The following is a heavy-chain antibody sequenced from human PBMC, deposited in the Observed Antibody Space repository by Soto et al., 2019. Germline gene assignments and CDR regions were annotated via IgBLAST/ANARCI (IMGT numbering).Heavy chain of an antibody. D-gene: IGHD2-8*02. CDR1: GFTFSSYG. V-gene: IGHV3-33*01. CDR2: IWYDGDIK. J-gene: IGHJ6*02. CDR3: SRSTTGLRYYYYGMDV. Sequence: GGSLRLSCAASGFTFSSYGMHWVRQAPGKGLEWVAVIWYDGDIKYYTDSVEGRFTTSRDNSRNTLYLQMNSLRAEDTAVYYCSRSTTGLRYYYYGMDVWGQGTTVTVSS.